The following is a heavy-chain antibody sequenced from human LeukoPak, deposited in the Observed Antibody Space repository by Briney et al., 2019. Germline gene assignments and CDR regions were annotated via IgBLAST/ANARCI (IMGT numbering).Heavy chain of an antibody. CDR2: IYWNDDN. CDR1: GFSLNTHAVG. V-gene: IGHV2-5*01. Sequence: SGPTLVNPTQTLTLTCTFSGFSLNTHAVGMAWIRHPPGKALEWLALIYWNDDNRYSPSLNRRLTITKDTSKNQVVLTMTNMDPVDTATYYCAHSTFDSGNSYFDQWGQGTLVTVSS. CDR3: AHSTFDSGNSYFDQ. D-gene: IGHD3-16*01. J-gene: IGHJ4*02.